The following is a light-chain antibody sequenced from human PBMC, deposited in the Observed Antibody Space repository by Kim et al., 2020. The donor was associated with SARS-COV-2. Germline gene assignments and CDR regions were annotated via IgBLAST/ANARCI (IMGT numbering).Light chain of an antibody. CDR2: DVT. Sequence: LTQPASVSGSPGQSITISCTGTSSDVGGYNYVSWYQQHPGKAPKLMIYDVTKRPSGVSNRFSGSKSGNTASLTISGLQAEDEADYYCTSYTSSDTLVFGGGTQLTVL. J-gene: IGLJ2*01. CDR1: SSDVGGYNY. CDR3: TSYTSSDTLV. V-gene: IGLV2-14*03.